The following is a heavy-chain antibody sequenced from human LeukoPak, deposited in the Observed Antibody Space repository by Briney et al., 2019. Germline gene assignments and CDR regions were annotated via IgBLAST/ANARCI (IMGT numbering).Heavy chain of an antibody. D-gene: IGHD4-17*01. CDR3: ARGPNTDYGRRYYYYMDV. Sequence: GGSLRLSCAASGFTFSNYWMHWVRQAPGKGLVWVSRINSDGSSTSYADSVKGRFTISRDNAKNSLYLQMNSLRVEDTAVYYCARGPNTDYGRRYYYYMDVWGKGTTVTVSS. CDR2: INSDGSST. CDR1: GFTFSNYW. V-gene: IGHV3-74*01. J-gene: IGHJ6*03.